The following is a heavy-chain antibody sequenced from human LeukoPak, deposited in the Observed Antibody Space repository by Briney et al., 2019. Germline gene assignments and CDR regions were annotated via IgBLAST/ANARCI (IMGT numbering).Heavy chain of an antibody. CDR2: IHYSGST. V-gene: IGHV4-39*07. CDR1: GGSISSSSYF. J-gene: IGHJ5*02. Sequence: SETLSLTCTVSGGSISSSSYFWGWIRQPPGKGLEWIGSIHYSGSTYFNPSLKSQVTISVDTSKNQFSLKLTSVTAADTAVYYCARGYSSSWYLNWFDPWGQGTLVTVSS. D-gene: IGHD6-13*01. CDR3: ARGYSSSWYLNWFDP.